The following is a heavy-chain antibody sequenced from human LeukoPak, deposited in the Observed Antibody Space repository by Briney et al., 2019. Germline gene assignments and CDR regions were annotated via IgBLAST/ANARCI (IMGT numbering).Heavy chain of an antibody. CDR3: ARGYCSGGSCYWFDP. Sequence: KPSETLSLTCTVSGGSMSSGGYYWSWIRQHPGKGLEWIGYSYYSGSTYYNPSLKSRVAISVDTSKNQFSLKLSSVTAADTAVYYCARGYCSGGSCYWFDPWGEGTPVTVSS. J-gene: IGHJ5*02. V-gene: IGHV4-31*03. CDR2: SYYSGST. D-gene: IGHD2-15*01. CDR1: GGSMSSGGYY.